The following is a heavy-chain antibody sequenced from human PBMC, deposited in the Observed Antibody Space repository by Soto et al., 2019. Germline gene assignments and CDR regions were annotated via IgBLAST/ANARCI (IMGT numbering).Heavy chain of an antibody. V-gene: IGHV4-59*12. D-gene: IGHD6-13*01. J-gene: IGHJ4*02. CDR1: GGSISSYY. CDR3: ARDAAAGLNDY. CDR2: IYYSGST. Sequence: SETLSLTCTVSGGSISSYYWSWIRQPPGKGLEWIGYIYYSGSTYYNPSLKSRVTISVDSSKNQFSLKLSSVTAADTAVYYCARDAAAGLNDYWGQGTLVTVSS.